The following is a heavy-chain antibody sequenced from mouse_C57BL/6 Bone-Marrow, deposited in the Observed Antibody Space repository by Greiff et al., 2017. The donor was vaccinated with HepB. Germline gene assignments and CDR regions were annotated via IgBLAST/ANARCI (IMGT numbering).Heavy chain of an antibody. D-gene: IGHD2-13*01. Sequence: DVQLVESGGGLVKPGGSLKLSCAASGFTFSSYAMSWVRQTPEKRLEWVATISDGGSYTYYPDNVKGRFTISRDNAKNNLYLQMSHLKSEDTAMYYCARDDFTFAYWGQGTLVTVSA. CDR1: GFTFSSYA. CDR2: ISDGGSYT. CDR3: ARDDFTFAY. J-gene: IGHJ3*01. V-gene: IGHV5-4*01.